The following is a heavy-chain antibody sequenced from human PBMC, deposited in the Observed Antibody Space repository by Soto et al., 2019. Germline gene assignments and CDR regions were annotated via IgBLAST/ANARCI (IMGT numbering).Heavy chain of an antibody. V-gene: IGHV4-38-2*01. D-gene: IGHD3-22*01. CDR2: LYHGGST. J-gene: IGHJ5*02. CDR1: PYSLSSGNY. Sequence: SQTLPFPXALSPYSLSSGNYWAWLRQPPGTKLEWSGSLYHGGSTYYNPSLNSRVTLSIAMTHNHVSLILHHVTAADTAVYYCARVAPWVTYYDDSSPYTLENWFDPWGQGTRVTVCS. CDR3: ARVAPWVTYYDDSSPYTLENWFDP.